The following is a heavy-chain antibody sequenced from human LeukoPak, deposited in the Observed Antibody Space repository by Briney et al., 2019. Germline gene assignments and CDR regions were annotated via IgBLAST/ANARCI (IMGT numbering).Heavy chain of an antibody. CDR3: ARRTTVTRGGYYYYGMDV. D-gene: IGHD4-17*01. CDR2: INSDGSST. CDR1: GFTFSSYW. Sequence: GGPLRLSCAASGFTFSSYWMHWVRQAPGKGLVWVSRINSDGSSTSYADSVKGRFTISRDNAKNTLYLQMNSLRAEDTAVYYCARRTTVTRGGYYYYGMDVWGQGTTVTVSS. V-gene: IGHV3-74*01. J-gene: IGHJ6*02.